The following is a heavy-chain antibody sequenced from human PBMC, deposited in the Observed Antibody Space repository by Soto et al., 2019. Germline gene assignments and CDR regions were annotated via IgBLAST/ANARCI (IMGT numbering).Heavy chain of an antibody. J-gene: IGHJ4*02. CDR1: GFSLSTSGEG. Sequence: GPTLVYPTQTLTLTCTFSGFSLSTSGEGVGWIRQPPGKALEWLAVIYWNDDKPYTISTKSRLTSTKDTSKNQVVLTITKMDPVDTATYYSAHRLPPDGGDVGWGTAGKTYHFDYWGQGTLVTVSS. V-gene: IGHV2-5*01. D-gene: IGHD2-21*02. CDR3: AHRLPPDGGDVGWGTAGKTYHFDY. CDR2: IYWNDDK.